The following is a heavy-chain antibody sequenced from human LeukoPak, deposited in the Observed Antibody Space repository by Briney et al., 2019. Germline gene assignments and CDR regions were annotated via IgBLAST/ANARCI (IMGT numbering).Heavy chain of an antibody. J-gene: IGHJ5*02. CDR2: INHSGST. Sequence: GSLRLSCAASGFTFSDHYMSWIRQPPGKGLEWIGEINHSGSTNYNPSLKSRVTISVDTSKNQFSLKLSSVTAADTAVYYCARGSLVYIQRNWFDPWGQGTLVTVSS. D-gene: IGHD2-8*01. CDR1: GFTFSDHY. CDR3: ARGSLVYIQRNWFDP. V-gene: IGHV4-34*01.